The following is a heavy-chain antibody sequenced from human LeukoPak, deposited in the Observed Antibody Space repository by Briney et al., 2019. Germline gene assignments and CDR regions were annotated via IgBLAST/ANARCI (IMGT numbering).Heavy chain of an antibody. CDR2: ISDSGTLT. D-gene: IGHD6-19*01. CDR3: AKDARRTNGWYFFDY. CDR1: GGSISSSSYY. Sequence: ETLSLTCTVSGGSISSSSYYWGWVRQAPGKGLEWVSVISDSGTLTYYADSVKGRFTISRDNSKNTLFLQMNGLRADDTAVYYCAKDARRTNGWYFFDYWGQGTLVTVSS. J-gene: IGHJ4*02. V-gene: IGHV3-23*01.